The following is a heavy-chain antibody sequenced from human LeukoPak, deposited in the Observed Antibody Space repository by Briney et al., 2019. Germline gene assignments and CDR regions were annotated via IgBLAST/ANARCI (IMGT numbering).Heavy chain of an antibody. CDR1: GYTFIHYY. CDR2: MNPNNGDT. V-gene: IGHV1-2*02. J-gene: IGHJ4*02. D-gene: IGHD2-2*01. Sequence: ASVKVSCKASGYTFIHYYIHWMRQAPGQGLEWMGWMNPNNGDTKYAQKFQGRVTMTWDTPISTAYMELSRLKSDDTAVYYCARVNAGPDHWGQGTLVPVSS. CDR3: ARVNAGPDH.